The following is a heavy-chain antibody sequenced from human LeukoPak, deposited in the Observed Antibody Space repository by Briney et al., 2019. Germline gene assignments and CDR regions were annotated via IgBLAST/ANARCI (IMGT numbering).Heavy chain of an antibody. CDR1: GFSFSSYS. D-gene: IGHD3-9*01. Sequence: PGGSLRLSCAASGFSFSSYSMNWVRQAPGKGLEWVSSISSSSSYIYYADSVKGRFTISRDNAKNSLYLQMNSQRAEDTAVYYCARETQIDTDAFDIWGQGTMVTVSS. J-gene: IGHJ3*02. V-gene: IGHV3-21*01. CDR2: ISSSSSYI. CDR3: ARETQIDTDAFDI.